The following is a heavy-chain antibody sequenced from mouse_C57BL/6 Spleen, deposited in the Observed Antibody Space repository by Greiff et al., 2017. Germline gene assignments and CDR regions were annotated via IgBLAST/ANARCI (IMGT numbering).Heavy chain of an antibody. CDR1: GFTFSNYW. CDR2: IRLKSDNYAT. Sequence: EVKLVESGGGLVQPGGSMKLSCVASGFTFSNYWMNWVRQSPEQGLEWVAQIRLKSDNYATHYAVSVKGRFTISRDDSKSSVYLQMNNLRAEDTGIYYCINWDGFAYWGQGTLVTVSA. J-gene: IGHJ3*01. D-gene: IGHD4-1*02. CDR3: INWDGFAY. V-gene: IGHV6-3*01.